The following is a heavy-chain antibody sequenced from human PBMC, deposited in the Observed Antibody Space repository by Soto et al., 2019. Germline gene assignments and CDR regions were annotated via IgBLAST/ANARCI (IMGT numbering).Heavy chain of an antibody. Sequence: QVQLVESGGGVVQPGRSLRLSCAASGFTFNSYAMHWVRQAPGKGLEWVAVISYDGSNKYYADSVKGRFTISRDNSKNTLYLKMTSLRAEDTAVYYCARFKGCSGGSCYPYFDYWGQGTLVTVSS. D-gene: IGHD2-15*01. CDR2: ISYDGSNK. CDR3: ARFKGCSGGSCYPYFDY. CDR1: GFTFNSYA. V-gene: IGHV3-30-3*01. J-gene: IGHJ4*02.